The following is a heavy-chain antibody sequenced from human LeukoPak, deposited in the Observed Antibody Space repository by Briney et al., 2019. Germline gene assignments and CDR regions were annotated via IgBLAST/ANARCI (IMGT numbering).Heavy chain of an antibody. CDR1: GYTFTNYW. J-gene: IGHJ4*02. V-gene: IGHV5-51*01. D-gene: IGHD6-6*01. CDR3: ARRGISSHFDY. CDR2: IYLGDSDT. Sequence: GESLKISCKGSGYTFTNYWIGWVRQMPGKGLEWMGIIYLGDSDTRYSPSFQGQVTISADKSISTAYLQWSSLKASDTAMYYCARRGISSHFDYWGQGTLVTVSS.